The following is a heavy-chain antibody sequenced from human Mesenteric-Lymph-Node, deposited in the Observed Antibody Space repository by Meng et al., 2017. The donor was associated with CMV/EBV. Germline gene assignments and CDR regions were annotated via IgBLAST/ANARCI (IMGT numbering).Heavy chain of an antibody. CDR3: ARVRRITIFAASYGMDV. CDR2: IIPILGIA. J-gene: IGHJ6*02. CDR1: GGTFSSYT. D-gene: IGHD3-3*01. Sequence: SVKVSCKASGGTFSSYTISWVRQAPGQGLEWMGRIIPILGIANYAQKFQGRVTITADKSTSTAYMELSSLRSEDTAVYYCARVRRITIFAASYGMDVWGQGTTVTVSS. V-gene: IGHV1-69*02.